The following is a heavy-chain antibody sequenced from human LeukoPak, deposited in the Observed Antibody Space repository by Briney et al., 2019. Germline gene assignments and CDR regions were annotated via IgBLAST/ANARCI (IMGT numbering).Heavy chain of an antibody. Sequence: GGSLRLSCAASEFTFSDYAMSWVRQAPGKGLEWVSGISVIGANTYHADSVKGRFTVSRDNAKNSLYLQMNTLRAEDTAVYYCVRDGAVVTSGSYPWRYFQYWGLGTLVTVSS. J-gene: IGHJ1*01. D-gene: IGHD3-10*01. CDR2: ISVIGANT. V-gene: IGHV3-23*01. CDR1: EFTFSDYA. CDR3: VRDGAVVTSGSYPWRYFQY.